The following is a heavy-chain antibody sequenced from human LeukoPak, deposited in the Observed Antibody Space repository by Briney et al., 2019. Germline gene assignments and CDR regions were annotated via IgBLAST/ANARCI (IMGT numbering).Heavy chain of an antibody. CDR1: GFTFGDYV. CDR3: TRRYNYDSSGYYYVRDAFDI. V-gene: IGHV3-49*04. Sequence: PGGSLRHSCTASGFTFGDYVMSWVRQAPGKGLEWVGFIRSKAYGGTTKNAASVKGRFTISRDDSRSIAYLQMNSLKTEDTAVYYCTRRYNYDSSGYYYVRDAFDIWGQGTMVTVSS. J-gene: IGHJ3*02. D-gene: IGHD3-22*01. CDR2: IRSKAYGGTT.